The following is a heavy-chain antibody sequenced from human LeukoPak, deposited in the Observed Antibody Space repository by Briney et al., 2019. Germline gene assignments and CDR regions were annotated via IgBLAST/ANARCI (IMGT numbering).Heavy chain of an antibody. D-gene: IGHD3-16*02. J-gene: IGHJ4*02. CDR2: ISGSGGST. Sequence: GGSLRLSCAASAFTFSSYAMSWVRQAPGKGLEWVSAISGSGGSTYYADSVKGRFTISRDNSKNTLYLQMNSLRAEDTAVYYCAKDRSYYDYVWGSYRYTGLFDHWGQGTLVTVSS. V-gene: IGHV3-23*01. CDR3: AKDRSYYDYVWGSYRYTGLFDH. CDR1: AFTFSSYA.